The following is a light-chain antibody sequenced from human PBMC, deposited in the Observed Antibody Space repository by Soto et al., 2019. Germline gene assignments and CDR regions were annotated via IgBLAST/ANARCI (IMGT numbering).Light chain of an antibody. CDR1: QGVSGN. V-gene: IGKV3-15*01. Sequence: EIVMTQSPATLSVSPGERATLSCRASQGVSGNLAWYQQKPGQAPRLLIYGASTRATGIPARFSGSGSGTEFTLTISSLQSEDFATYYCQEYSSYWTFGQGTKVDI. CDR3: QEYSSYWT. CDR2: GAS. J-gene: IGKJ1*01.